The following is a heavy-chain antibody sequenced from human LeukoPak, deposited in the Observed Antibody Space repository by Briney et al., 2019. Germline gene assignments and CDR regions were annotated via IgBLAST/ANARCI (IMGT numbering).Heavy chain of an antibody. V-gene: IGHV1-69*13. CDR3: ARGGGYYYDSSGYYPPDY. CDR2: IIPIFGTA. CDR1: GYTFTSYA. D-gene: IGHD3-22*01. J-gene: IGHJ4*02. Sequence: GASVKVSCKASGYTFTSYAISWVRQAPGQGLEWMGGIIPIFGTANYAQKFQGRVTITADESTSTAYMELSSLRSEDTAVYYCARGGGYYYDSSGYYPPDYWGQGTLVTVSS.